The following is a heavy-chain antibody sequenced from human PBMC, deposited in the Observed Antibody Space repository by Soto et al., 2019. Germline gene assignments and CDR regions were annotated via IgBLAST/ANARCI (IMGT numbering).Heavy chain of an antibody. CDR3: AREEFEAGRGHFGC. CDR1: GFTFSTSA. J-gene: IGHJ4*02. CDR2: ISYGGNNK. Sequence: QVQVVESGGGVVQPGGSLRLSCAASGFTFSTSAMHWVRQAPGKGLEWMAMISYGGNNKYYADSVKGRFTISRDISESTLYLQMSSLRTEDTAVYYCAREEFEAGRGHFGCWGQGTLVSVSS. V-gene: IGHV3-30-3*01. D-gene: IGHD6-13*01.